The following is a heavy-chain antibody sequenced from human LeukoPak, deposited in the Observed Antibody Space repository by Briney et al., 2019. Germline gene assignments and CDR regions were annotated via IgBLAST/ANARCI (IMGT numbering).Heavy chain of an antibody. CDR2: INPSGGST. J-gene: IGHJ6*03. CDR3: ARDRHYYGSGSFSAFYYMDV. Sequence: ASVKVSCKASGYTFTSYYMHRVRQAPGQGLEWMGIINPSGGSTSYAQKFQGRVTMTRDTSTSTVYMELSSLRSEDTAVYYCARDRHYYGSGSFSAFYYMDVWGKGTTVTVSS. D-gene: IGHD3-10*01. CDR1: GYTFTSYY. V-gene: IGHV1-46*01.